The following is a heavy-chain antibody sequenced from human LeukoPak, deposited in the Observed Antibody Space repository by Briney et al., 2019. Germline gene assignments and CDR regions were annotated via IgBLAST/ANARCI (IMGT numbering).Heavy chain of an antibody. CDR1: GFTFSSYG. CDR2: IWYDGSNQ. CDR3: AKATGGGYYYYMDV. J-gene: IGHJ6*03. Sequence: GRSLRLSCAASGFTFSSYGMHWVRQDPGKGLEWVVVIWYDGSNQYYADSVKGRFTISRDNSKNTLYLQMNSLRAEDTAVYYCAKATGGGYYYYMDVWGKGTTVTVSS. V-gene: IGHV3-33*06. D-gene: IGHD7-27*01.